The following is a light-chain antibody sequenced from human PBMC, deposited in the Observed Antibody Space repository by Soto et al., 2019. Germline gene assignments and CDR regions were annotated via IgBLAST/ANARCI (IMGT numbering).Light chain of an antibody. J-gene: IGLJ2*01. V-gene: IGLV2-14*01. CDR3: QTWGTGIQV. CDR2: EVN. Sequence: QSALTQPASVSGSPGQSITISCSGSSSDVINYNYVSWYQQHPGQAPKLMIYEVNNRPSGISNRFSGSKSGNTASLTISGLQAEDEADYYCQTWGTGIQVFGGGTQLTVL. CDR1: SSDVINYNY.